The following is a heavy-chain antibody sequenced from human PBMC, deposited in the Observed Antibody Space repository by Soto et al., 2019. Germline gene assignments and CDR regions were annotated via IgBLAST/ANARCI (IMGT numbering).Heavy chain of an antibody. CDR1: GGSISSYY. CDR2: IYYSGST. D-gene: IGHD3-10*01. J-gene: IGHJ6*02. CDR3: ARDYGSGKYYYGMDV. V-gene: IGHV4-59*01. Sequence: TSETLSLTCTVSGGSISSYYWSWIRQPPGKGLEWIGYIYYSGSTNYNPSLKSRVTISVDTSKNQFSLKLSSVTAADTAVYYCARDYGSGKYYYGMDVWGQGTTVTVSS.